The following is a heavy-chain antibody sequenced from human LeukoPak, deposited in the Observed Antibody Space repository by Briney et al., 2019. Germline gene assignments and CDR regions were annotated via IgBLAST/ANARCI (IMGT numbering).Heavy chain of an antibody. CDR3: ARGEDY. V-gene: IGHV3-33*01. J-gene: IGHJ4*02. CDR2: ICYGGSNK. Sequence: GGSLRLSCAASGFTFSSYGMHWVRQAPGKGLEWVAVICYGGSNKYYADSVKGRFTISRDNSKNTLYLQMNSLRAEDTAVYYCARGEDYWGQGPLVTVSS. CDR1: GFTFSSYG.